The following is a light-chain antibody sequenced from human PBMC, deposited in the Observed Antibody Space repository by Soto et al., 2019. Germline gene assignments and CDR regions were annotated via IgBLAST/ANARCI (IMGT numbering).Light chain of an antibody. CDR2: GAS. CDR1: HIVSINY. CDR3: QQDGISPQT. J-gene: IGKJ1*01. V-gene: IGKV3-20*01. Sequence: TVLTKSPGSQPLSTRERATLSCRSSHIVSINYLAWYQQRPGQAPRLLIYGASDRATGIPDRFTGSGSGTDFTLTIIRLEPEDFAVYYCQQDGISPQTFGQGTKVDIK.